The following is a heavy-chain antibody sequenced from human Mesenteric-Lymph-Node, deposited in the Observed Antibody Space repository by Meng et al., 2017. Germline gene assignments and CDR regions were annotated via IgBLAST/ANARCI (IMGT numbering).Heavy chain of an antibody. V-gene: IGHV4-59*08. CDR3: ARVLVHYFDY. Sequence: VHLQGSGPRLVKPSETLSLTCTVSGGSVSGYYWSWIRQPPGKGLEWIGYIYYSGNTYYNPSLKSRVTISVDTSKNQFSLKLSSVTAEDTAVYYCARVLVHYFDYWGQGTLVTVSS. CDR2: IYYSGNT. CDR1: GGSVSGYY. J-gene: IGHJ4*02. D-gene: IGHD3-16*02.